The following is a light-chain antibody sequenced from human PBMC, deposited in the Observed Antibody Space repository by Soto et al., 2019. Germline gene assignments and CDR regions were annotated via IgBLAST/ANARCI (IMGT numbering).Light chain of an antibody. V-gene: IGLV2-23*01. CDR1: SSDFGSYKF. Sequence: QSALTQPASVSGSPGQSVTISCTGTSSDFGSYKFVSWYQHHPGKVPKVIIYETSKRPSGVSDRFSGSKSGNTASLTISGLQAEDEADYYCFSFTGTNTHVFGSGTQLTVL. CDR3: FSFTGTNTHV. J-gene: IGLJ1*01. CDR2: ETS.